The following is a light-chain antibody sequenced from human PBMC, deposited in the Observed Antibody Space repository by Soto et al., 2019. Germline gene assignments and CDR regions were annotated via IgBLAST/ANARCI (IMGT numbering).Light chain of an antibody. V-gene: IGLV2-8*01. CDR2: EVT. CDR1: SSDIGGYDF. CDR3: SSYAGSNQWV. Sequence: QSALTQPPSASGSPVQSVTISCTGTSSDIGGYDFVSWYQQHPGKAPKLLIYEVTKRPSGVPDRFSGSKSDNTASLTVSGLQAEDETNYYCSSYAGSNQWVFGGGTKLTVL. J-gene: IGLJ3*02.